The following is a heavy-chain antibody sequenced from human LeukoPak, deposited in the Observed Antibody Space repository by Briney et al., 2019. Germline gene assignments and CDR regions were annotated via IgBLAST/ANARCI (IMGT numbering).Heavy chain of an antibody. J-gene: IGHJ5*02. Sequence: ASVKVSCKASGYTFTGYYMHWVRQAPGQGLEWMGWINPNSGGTNYAQKFQGRVTMTRDTSISTAYMELSRLRSDDTAVYYCARALPYYGSGNRWFDPWGQGTLVTVSS. V-gene: IGHV1-2*02. CDR1: GYTFTGYY. D-gene: IGHD3-10*01. CDR2: INPNSGGT. CDR3: ARALPYYGSGNRWFDP.